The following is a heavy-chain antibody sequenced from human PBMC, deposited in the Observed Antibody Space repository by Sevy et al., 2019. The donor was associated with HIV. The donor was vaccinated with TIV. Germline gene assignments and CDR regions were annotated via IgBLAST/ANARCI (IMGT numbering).Heavy chain of an antibody. J-gene: IGHJ4*02. Sequence: GGSLRLSCAASGFTFSDYNMNWVRQPPGKGLEWVSYITSSSSTIFYADSVKGRFTISRDNAKNSLYLQMSSLRDEDTAVYYCARAQADYGDFGGHFDHWGQGSLVTVSS. CDR2: ITSSSSTI. CDR3: ARAQADYGDFGGHFDH. CDR1: GFTFSDYN. V-gene: IGHV3-48*02. D-gene: IGHD4-17*01.